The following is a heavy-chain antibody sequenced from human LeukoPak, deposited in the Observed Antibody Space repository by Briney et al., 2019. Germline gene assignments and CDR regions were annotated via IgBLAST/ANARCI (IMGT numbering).Heavy chain of an antibody. CDR1: GFTFDDYA. D-gene: IGHD6-13*01. Sequence: GGSLRLSCAASGFTFDDYAMHWVRQAPGKGLEWVSGISWNSGSIGYADSVKGRFTISRDNAKNSLYLQMNSLRAEDMALYYCAKDFYSSSWYYFDYWRQGTLVTVSS. J-gene: IGHJ4*02. V-gene: IGHV3-9*03. CDR3: AKDFYSSSWYYFDY. CDR2: ISWNSGSI.